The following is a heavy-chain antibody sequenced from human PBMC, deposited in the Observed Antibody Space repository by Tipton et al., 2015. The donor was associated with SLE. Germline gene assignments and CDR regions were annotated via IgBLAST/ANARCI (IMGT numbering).Heavy chain of an antibody. CDR3: ARKSYCDTSYHYYGMDV. J-gene: IGHJ6*02. D-gene: IGHD2-21*01. CDR1: GFTFRYYE. CDR2: INDVGTTA. V-gene: IGHV3-48*03. Sequence: SLRLSCVASGFTFRYYEMNWVRQAPGRGLEWVSYINDVGTTAYYADSVKGRFTISRDNAMKSLHLQMNSLRAEDTAVYYCARKSYCDTSYHYYGMDVWGQGTTVTVSS.